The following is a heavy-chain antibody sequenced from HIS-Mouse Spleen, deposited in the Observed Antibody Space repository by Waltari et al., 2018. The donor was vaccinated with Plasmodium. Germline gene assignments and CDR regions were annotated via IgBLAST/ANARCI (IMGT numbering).Heavy chain of an antibody. D-gene: IGHD2-15*01. Sequence: EVQLVESGGGLVQPGGSLRLSCAASGFTVSSTYMSWVRQAPGKGLEWVSVIYSGGSTYYADSVKGRFTISRDNSKNTLYLQMNSLRAEDTAVYYCATPRVGVSYFDYWGQGTLVTVSS. CDR3: ATPRVGVSYFDY. CDR1: GFTVSSTY. V-gene: IGHV3-66*01. J-gene: IGHJ4*02. CDR2: IYSGGST.